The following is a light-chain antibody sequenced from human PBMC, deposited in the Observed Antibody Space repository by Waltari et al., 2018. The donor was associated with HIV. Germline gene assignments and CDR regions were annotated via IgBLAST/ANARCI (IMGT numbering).Light chain of an antibody. CDR2: DDR. J-gene: IGLJ1*01. Sequence: SYDLTPQPSVSVAPGPTARITCRGNNIGRKSVHWYQLRPGQAPVLVVYDDRDRPSGIPERFSGSNSGDTATLTVGWAEAGDEADYYCQVWDSNSAFFGSGTKVTVL. V-gene: IGLV3-21*02. CDR3: QVWDSNSAF. CDR1: NIGRKS.